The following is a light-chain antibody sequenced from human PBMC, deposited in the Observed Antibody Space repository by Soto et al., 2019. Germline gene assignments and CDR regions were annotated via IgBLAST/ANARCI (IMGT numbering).Light chain of an antibody. CDR3: VQFSHFPRT. CDR2: QIS. V-gene: IGKV2-24*01. J-gene: IGKJ1*01. Sequence: DIVLTQTPLSSPVTLGQPASISCRSSQSLVYSDGNTYLSWLQQRPGQPPRLLIYQISNRFSGVPDSFGGCGAGTDFTLKISRVEAEDVGVYSCVQFSHFPRTFGQGTKVEIK. CDR1: QSLVYSDGNTY.